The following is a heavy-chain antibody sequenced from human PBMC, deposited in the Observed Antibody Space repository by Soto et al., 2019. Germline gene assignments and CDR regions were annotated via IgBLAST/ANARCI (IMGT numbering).Heavy chain of an antibody. CDR2: IIPIFGTA. Sequence: SVKVSCKASGGTFSSYAISWVRQAPGQGLEWMGGIIPIFGTANYAQKFQGRVTITADESTSTAYMELSSLRSEDTAVYYCASDRMAKIYYYYGMDVWGQGTTVTVSS. V-gene: IGHV1-69*13. CDR3: ASDRMAKIYYYYGMDV. J-gene: IGHJ6*02. CDR1: GGTFSSYA. D-gene: IGHD5-12*01.